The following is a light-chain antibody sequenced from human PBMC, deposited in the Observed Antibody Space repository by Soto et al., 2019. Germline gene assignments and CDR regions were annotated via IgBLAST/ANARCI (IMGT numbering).Light chain of an antibody. CDR3: QQYGSSRPT. Sequence: EIVLTQSPGTLSLSPGERATLSCRASQSVSSSYLAWYQQKPGQAPRLLIYGASTRATGIPARFSGSGSGTDFTLTISRLEPEDFAVYYCQQYGSSRPTFGQGTKVDI. CDR1: QSVSSSY. CDR2: GAS. V-gene: IGKV3-20*01. J-gene: IGKJ1*01.